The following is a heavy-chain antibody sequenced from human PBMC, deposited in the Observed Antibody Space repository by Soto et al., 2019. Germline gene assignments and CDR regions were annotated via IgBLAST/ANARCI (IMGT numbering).Heavy chain of an antibody. CDR1: GFTFSSYA. V-gene: IGHV3-23*01. D-gene: IGHD2-2*01. CDR3: AKVRVPAAIQRPYYYYGMDV. Sequence: GGSLRLSCAASGFTFSSYAMSWVRRAPGKGLEWVSAISGSGGSTYYADSVKGRFTISRDNSKNTLYLQMNSLRAEDTAVYYCAKVRVPAAIQRPYYYYGMDVWGQGTTVTVSS. CDR2: ISGSGGST. J-gene: IGHJ6*02.